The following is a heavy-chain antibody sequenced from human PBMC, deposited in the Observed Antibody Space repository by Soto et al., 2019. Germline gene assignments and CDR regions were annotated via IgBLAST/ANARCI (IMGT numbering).Heavy chain of an antibody. Sequence: SETLSLTCAVYGGSFSGYYWSWIRQPPGKGLEWIGEINHSGSTNYNPSLKSRVTISVDTSKNQFSLKLSSVTAAETAVYYCERVVHGYSYVDYWGQGTLVTVSS. D-gene: IGHD5-18*01. V-gene: IGHV4-34*01. CDR2: INHSGST. CDR3: ERVVHGYSYVDY. J-gene: IGHJ4*02. CDR1: GGSFSGYY.